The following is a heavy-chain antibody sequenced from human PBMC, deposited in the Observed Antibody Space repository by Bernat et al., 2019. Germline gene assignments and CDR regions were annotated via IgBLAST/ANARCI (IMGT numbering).Heavy chain of an antibody. CDR1: GGSISSSSYY. CDR3: ERGATNYDILTGYYSDAFDI. V-gene: IGHV4-39*01. J-gene: IGHJ3*02. D-gene: IGHD3-9*01. Sequence: QLQLQESGPGLVKPSETLSLTCTVSGGSISSSSYYWGWIRQPPGKGLEWIGSIYYSGSTYYNPSLKSRVTISVDTSKNQFSLKLSSVTAADTAVYYCERGATNYDILTGYYSDAFDIWGQGTMVTVSS. CDR2: IYYSGST.